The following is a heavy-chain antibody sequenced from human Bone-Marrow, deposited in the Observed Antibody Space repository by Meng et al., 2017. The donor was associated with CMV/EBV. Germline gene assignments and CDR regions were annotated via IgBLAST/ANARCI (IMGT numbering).Heavy chain of an antibody. CDR2: IYYSGST. D-gene: IGHD2-21*02. CDR3: ARGRKRMLTARYFLGYFVD. CDR1: GLTFSNAW. Sequence: GSLRLSCVASGLTFSNAWMSWVRQAPGKGLEWIGYIYYSGSTNYNPSLKSRVTISVDTSQNQFSLKLSSVTAADTAVYYCARGRKRMLTARYFLGYFVDWGQGPLVTGSS. J-gene: IGHJ4*02. V-gene: IGHV4-59*01.